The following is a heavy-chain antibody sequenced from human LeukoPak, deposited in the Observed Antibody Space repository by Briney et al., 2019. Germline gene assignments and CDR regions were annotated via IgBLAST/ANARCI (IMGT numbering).Heavy chain of an antibody. CDR3: ARDRYYYDSSGYYEFDY. Sequence: SVKVSCKASGGTFSSYAISWVRQAPGQGLEWMGGIIPIFGTANYAQKLQGRVTMTTDTSTSTAYMELRSLRSDDTAVYYCARDRYYYDSSGYYEFDYWGQGTLVTVSS. CDR2: IIPIFGTA. V-gene: IGHV1-69*05. J-gene: IGHJ4*02. CDR1: GGTFSSYA. D-gene: IGHD3-22*01.